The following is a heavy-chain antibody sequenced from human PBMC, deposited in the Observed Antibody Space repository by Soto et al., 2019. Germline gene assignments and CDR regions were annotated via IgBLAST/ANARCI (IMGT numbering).Heavy chain of an antibody. CDR1: GFTFSSYW. J-gene: IGHJ4*02. CDR3: ATVFDY. Sequence: GGSLRLSCAASGFTFSSYWMYWVRQAPGKGLVWVSRINIDGSSTSYADSVKGRFTISRDNAKNTLYLQMNSLRAEDTAVYYCATVFDYWGQGTLVTVSS. CDR2: INIDGSST. V-gene: IGHV3-74*01.